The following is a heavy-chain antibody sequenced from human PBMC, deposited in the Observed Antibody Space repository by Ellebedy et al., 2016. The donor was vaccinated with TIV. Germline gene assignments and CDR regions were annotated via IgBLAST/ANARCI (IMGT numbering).Heavy chain of an antibody. CDR3: AEGRSGWYYLDY. D-gene: IGHD6-19*01. J-gene: IGHJ4*01. CDR1: GGSISGFY. Sequence: SCSVSGGSISGFYWSWIRQSPGKGLEWIGYIDNSGNTNYNPSLDKGRVTISIDTSKNQFSLRLSSVTAADTAVYYCAEGRSGWYYLDYWGHGTLVTVSS. CDR2: IDNSGNT. V-gene: IGHV4-4*09.